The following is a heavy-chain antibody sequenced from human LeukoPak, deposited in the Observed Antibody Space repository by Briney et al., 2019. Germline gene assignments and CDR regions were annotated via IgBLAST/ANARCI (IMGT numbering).Heavy chain of an antibody. CDR2: IRYDGSNK. J-gene: IGHJ3*02. CDR1: GFTFSSYG. V-gene: IGHV3-30*02. Sequence: GGSLRLSCAASGFTFSSYGMHWVRQAPGKGLEWVAFIRYDGSNKYYADSVKGRFTISRDNSKNTLYLQMNSLRAEDTAVYYCARVRDGYRVGAFDIWGQGTMVTVSS. D-gene: IGHD5-24*01. CDR3: ARVRDGYRVGAFDI.